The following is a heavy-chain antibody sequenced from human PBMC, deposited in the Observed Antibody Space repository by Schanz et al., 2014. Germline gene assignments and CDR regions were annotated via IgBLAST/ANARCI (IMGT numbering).Heavy chain of an antibody. Sequence: QVQLVQSGAEVKKPGASVKVSCKASGYTFTSYGISWVRQAPGQGLEWMGMINPSGGSTTYAQKFQGRVTMTRDTSTSTAYMELSSLKSEDTAVYYCARGPLGTSPWGQGTLVTVSS. J-gene: IGHJ5*02. CDR3: ARGPLGTSP. V-gene: IGHV1-46*01. CDR1: GYTFTSYG. CDR2: INPSGGST. D-gene: IGHD5-12*01.